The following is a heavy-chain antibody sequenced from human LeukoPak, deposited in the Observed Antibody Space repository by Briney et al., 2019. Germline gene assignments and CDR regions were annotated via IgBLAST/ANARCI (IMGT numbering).Heavy chain of an antibody. CDR1: GFTFSNYA. CDR2: ISGSGGNT. Sequence: GGSLRLSCVAPGFTFSNYAMSWVRQAPGKGLEWVSAISGSGGNTYYADSVKGRFTFSRDNSKNTLYLQMNSLRAEDTAVYYCAKDSGLRDYDNWGQGTLVTVSS. D-gene: IGHD3-16*01. V-gene: IGHV3-23*01. J-gene: IGHJ4*02. CDR3: AKDSGLRDYDN.